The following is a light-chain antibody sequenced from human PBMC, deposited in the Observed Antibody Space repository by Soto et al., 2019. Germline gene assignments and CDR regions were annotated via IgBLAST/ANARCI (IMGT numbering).Light chain of an antibody. CDR2: GAS. J-gene: IGKJ1*01. CDR3: QQYNNWWT. CDR1: QSVSNN. Sequence: EIVMTQSPATLSVSPGERATLSCRASQSVSNNLAWYQKKPGQAPRLLIYGASTRATGIPARFSGSGSGTEFTLTCGSLQSEDFAFYYCQQYNNWWTFCQGTSVDIK. V-gene: IGKV3-15*01.